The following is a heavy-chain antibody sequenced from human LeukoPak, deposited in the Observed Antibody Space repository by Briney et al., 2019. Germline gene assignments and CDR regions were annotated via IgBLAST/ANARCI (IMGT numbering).Heavy chain of an antibody. Sequence: PGGSLRLSCTGSKFTFSNYGMQWVRQAPGKGLEWVAVVSAHGTTKYYADSVKGRFTISRDNSRNTMYLQMNSLRAEDTAVYYCAKEFDSGGYGANFDSWGLGTLVTVSS. CDR2: VSAHGTTK. V-gene: IGHV3-30*18. CDR3: AKEFDSGGYGANFDS. CDR1: KFTFSNYG. D-gene: IGHD3-10*01. J-gene: IGHJ4*02.